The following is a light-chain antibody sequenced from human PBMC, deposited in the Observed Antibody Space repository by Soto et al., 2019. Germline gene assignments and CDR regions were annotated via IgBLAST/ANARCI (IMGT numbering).Light chain of an antibody. CDR1: QSVSNN. CDR2: GAS. J-gene: IGKJ1*01. Sequence: EIVMTQSPDTLSVSPGERATLSCRASQSVSNNLAWYHQQPGQAPRLLIFGASTRATGIPARFSGSGSGTEFTLTISSLQSEDFAVYYWQQYNDWWTFGQGTKVEIK. V-gene: IGKV3-15*01. CDR3: QQYNDWWT.